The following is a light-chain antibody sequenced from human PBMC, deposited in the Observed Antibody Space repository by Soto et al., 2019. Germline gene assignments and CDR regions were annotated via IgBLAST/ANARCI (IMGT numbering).Light chain of an antibody. J-gene: IGKJ4*01. CDR1: QSVSNF. V-gene: IGKV3-11*01. Sequence: EIVLTQSPATLSLSPGERATLSCRASQSVSNFLAWYQQKPGQAPRLLIYDASTRATGIPARFSSSGSGTDFALTISSLEPEDFAVYYCQQRRTWPPLTFGGGTKVEIK. CDR3: QQRRTWPPLT. CDR2: DAS.